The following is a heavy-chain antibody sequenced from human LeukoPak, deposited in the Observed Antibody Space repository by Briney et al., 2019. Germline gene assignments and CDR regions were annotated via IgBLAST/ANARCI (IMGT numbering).Heavy chain of an antibody. CDR1: GDSISSGGYY. CDR3: ARGPVRDYSNY. V-gene: IGHV4-31*03. D-gene: IGHD4-11*01. Sequence: PSETLCLACTVSGDSISSGGYYWSWIRQHRGKGLEWIGYIYYSGSTYYNPSLKSRLTTSLDTSSNQFSLKLNSVTAADTAVYYCARGPVRDYSNYWGQGTLVTVSS. CDR2: IYYSGST. J-gene: IGHJ4*02.